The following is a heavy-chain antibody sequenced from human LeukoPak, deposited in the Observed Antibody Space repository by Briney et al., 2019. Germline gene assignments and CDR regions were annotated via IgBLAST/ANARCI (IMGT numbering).Heavy chain of an antibody. CDR3: ARVGATKTFDY. D-gene: IGHD1-26*01. CDR1: GFTFSSYW. Sequence: GGSLRLSCAASGFTFSSYWMHWVHQAPGKGLVWVSRINSDGSSTSYADSVKGRFTISRDNAKNTLYLQMNSLRAEDTAVYYCARVGATKTFDYWGQGTLVTVSS. V-gene: IGHV3-74*01. CDR2: INSDGSST. J-gene: IGHJ4*02.